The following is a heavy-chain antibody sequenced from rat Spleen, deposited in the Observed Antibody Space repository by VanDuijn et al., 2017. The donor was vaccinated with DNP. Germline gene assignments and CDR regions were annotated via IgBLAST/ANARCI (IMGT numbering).Heavy chain of an antibody. D-gene: IGHD1-2*01. CDR1: GFTFNTYW. V-gene: IGHV5-58*01. Sequence: EVKFVESGGGLVQPGRSLKLSCAASGFTFNTYWMFWVRQAPGKGLEWITSINPDGAGTYYPESVKGRFTISRDNAENTVYLQMNSLRSEDTATYYCASWSPIAPISTSNYWGQGVMVTVSS. J-gene: IGHJ2*01. CDR2: INPDGAGT. CDR3: ASWSPIAPISTSNY.